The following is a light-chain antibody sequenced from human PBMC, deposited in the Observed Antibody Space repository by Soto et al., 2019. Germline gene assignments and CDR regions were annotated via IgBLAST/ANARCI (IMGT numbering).Light chain of an antibody. Sequence: IQLTHSPSSLSASVGDRVTITCRASQGISSYLAWYQRKPGKAPKLLIYAASTLQSGVPSRFSGSGSGTDFTLTISSLQPEDFATYYCQQLYSYPITFGQGTRLEIK. J-gene: IGKJ5*01. CDR2: AAS. CDR1: QGISSY. CDR3: QQLYSYPIT. V-gene: IGKV1-9*01.